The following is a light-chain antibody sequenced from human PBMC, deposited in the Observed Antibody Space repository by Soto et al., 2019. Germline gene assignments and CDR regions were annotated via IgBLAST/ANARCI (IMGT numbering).Light chain of an antibody. J-gene: IGKJ1*01. CDR2: GAS. Sequence: EIVMTQSPATLSVSPGERATLSCRASQSVSSNLAWYQQKPGHAPRLLIYGASTRATGIPARFSGSGSGTEFTLTISSLQSEDFAGSYCQQYNNWPPWTFGQGTKVEIK. V-gene: IGKV3-15*01. CDR3: QQYNNWPPWT. CDR1: QSVSSN.